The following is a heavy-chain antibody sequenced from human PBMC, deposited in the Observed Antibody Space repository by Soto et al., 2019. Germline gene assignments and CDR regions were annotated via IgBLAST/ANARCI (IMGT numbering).Heavy chain of an antibody. V-gene: IGHV4-4*02. J-gene: IGHJ5*02. CDR1: SGSISSSNW. D-gene: IGHD2-15*01. Sequence: SETLSLTCAVSSGSISSSNWWSWVRQPPGKGLEWIGEINHSGSTNYNPSLKSRVTISVDTSKNQFSLKLSSVTAADSAVYYCARAPPRWGYCSGGSCYSYWFDPWGQGTLVTVSS. CDR3: ARAPPRWGYCSGGSCYSYWFDP. CDR2: INHSGST.